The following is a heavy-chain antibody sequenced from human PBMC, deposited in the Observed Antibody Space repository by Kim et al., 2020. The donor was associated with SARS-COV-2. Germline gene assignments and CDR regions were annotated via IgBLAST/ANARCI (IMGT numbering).Heavy chain of an antibody. D-gene: IGHD6-13*01. V-gene: IGHV3-30*04. CDR1: GFTFSSYA. Sequence: GGSLRLSCAASGFTFSSYAMHWVRQAPGKGLEWVAVISYDGSNKYYADSVKGRFTISRDNSKTTLYLQMNSLRAEDTAVYYCATAPLAAAGRLDYWGQGTLVTVSS. J-gene: IGHJ4*02. CDR3: ATAPLAAAGRLDY. CDR2: ISYDGSNK.